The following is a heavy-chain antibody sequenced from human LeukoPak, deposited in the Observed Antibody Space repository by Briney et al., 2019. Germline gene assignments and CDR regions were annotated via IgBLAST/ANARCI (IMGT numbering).Heavy chain of an antibody. V-gene: IGHV3-23*01. CDR3: AKKLVPNARAWFDP. Sequence: GGSLRLSCAASGFTFTTYSMTWVRQAPGKGLEWVSVISGDGGHTYYADSVKGRFTISRDNSKNTLYLQMNSLRAEDTAIYYCAKKLVPNARAWFDPWGQGTLVTVSS. J-gene: IGHJ5*02. CDR2: ISGDGGHT. CDR1: GFTFTTYS. D-gene: IGHD5-12*01.